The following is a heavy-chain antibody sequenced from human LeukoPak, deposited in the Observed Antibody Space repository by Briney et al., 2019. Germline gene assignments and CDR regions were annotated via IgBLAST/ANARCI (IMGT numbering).Heavy chain of an antibody. CDR2: IYYTGST. D-gene: IGHD2-15*01. V-gene: IGHV4-39*01. Sequence: KASETLSLTCTVSGGSISSGDYYWGWIRQPPGKGLEWIGNIYYTGSTYYKPSLKSRVTISVDTSKNQFSLKLNSVTAADTAVYYCARLRGGSVYWGQGTLVTVSS. J-gene: IGHJ4*02. CDR3: ARLRGGSVY. CDR1: GGSISSGDYY.